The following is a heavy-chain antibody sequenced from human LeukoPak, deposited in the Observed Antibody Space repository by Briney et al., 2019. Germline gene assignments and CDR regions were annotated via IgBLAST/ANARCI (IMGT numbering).Heavy chain of an antibody. CDR3: ARGAAAGTGLDY. V-gene: IGHV4-39*01. CDR1: GGSISSSSYY. J-gene: IGHJ4*02. D-gene: IGHD6-13*01. Sequence: PSETLSLTCTVSGGSISSSSYYWGWIRQPPGKGLEWIGSIYYSGSTYYNPSLKSRVTISVDTSKNQFSLKLSSVTAADTAVYYCARGAAAGTGLDYWGQGTWSPSPQ. CDR2: IYYSGST.